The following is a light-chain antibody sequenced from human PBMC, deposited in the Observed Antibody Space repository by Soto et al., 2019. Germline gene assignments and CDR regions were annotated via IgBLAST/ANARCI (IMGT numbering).Light chain of an antibody. Sequence: DIKMTQSPSTLSGSVGDRVTITCRASQTISSWLAWYQQKPGKAPKLLIYKASTLKSGVPSRFSGSGSGTEFTLTISSLQPDDFATYYCQQYKSWWTFGQGTKVDIK. CDR3: QQYKSWWT. J-gene: IGKJ1*01. CDR1: QTISSW. V-gene: IGKV1-5*03. CDR2: KAS.